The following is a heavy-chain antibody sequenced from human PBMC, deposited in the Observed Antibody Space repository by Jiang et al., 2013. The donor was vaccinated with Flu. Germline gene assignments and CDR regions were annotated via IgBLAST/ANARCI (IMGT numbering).Heavy chain of an antibody. J-gene: IGHJ4*02. CDR2: INHSGST. CDR1: GGSFSGYY. D-gene: IGHD3-16*01. V-gene: IGHV4-34*01. Sequence: KPSETLSLTCAVYGGSFSGYYWSWIRQPPGKGLEWIGEINHSGSTNYNPSLKSRVTISVDTSKNQFSLKLSSVTAADTAVYYCARGGKGYGGYWGQGTLVTVSS. CDR3: ARGGKGYGGY.